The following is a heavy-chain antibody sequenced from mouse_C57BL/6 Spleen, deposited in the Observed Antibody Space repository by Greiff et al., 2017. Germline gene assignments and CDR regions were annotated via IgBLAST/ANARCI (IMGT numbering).Heavy chain of an antibody. CDR2: IWSGGSP. CDR1: GFSLTSYG. D-gene: IGHD2-3*01. Sequence: QVQLQQSGPGLVQPSQSLSITCTVSGFSLTSYGVHWVRQSPGKGLEWLGVIWSGGSPDYTATFISRISIRKDNSKSQVFFKMNRLQADDTAIYYCAREDDGYYLAYWGQGTLVTVSA. V-gene: IGHV2-2*01. J-gene: IGHJ3*01. CDR3: AREDDGYYLAY.